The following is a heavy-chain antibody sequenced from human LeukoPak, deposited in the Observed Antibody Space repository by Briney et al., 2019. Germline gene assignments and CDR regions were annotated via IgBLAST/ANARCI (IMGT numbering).Heavy chain of an antibody. J-gene: IGHJ6*03. Sequence: SETLSLTCTVSGGSISSYYWSWIRQPPGKGLEWIGYIYYSGSTNYNPSLKSRVTISVDTSKNQFSLKLSSVTAADTAVYYCARGKLYYYGSGSYWGAPYYYYYMDVWGKGTTVTVSS. CDR2: IYYSGST. CDR3: ARGKLYYYGSGSYWGAPYYYYYMDV. D-gene: IGHD3-10*01. V-gene: IGHV4-59*12. CDR1: GGSISSYY.